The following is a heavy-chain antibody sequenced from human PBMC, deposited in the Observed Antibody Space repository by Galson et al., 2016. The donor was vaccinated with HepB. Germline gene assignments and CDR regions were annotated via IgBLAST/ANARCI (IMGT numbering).Heavy chain of an antibody. CDR1: GYKFIDFY. V-gene: IGHV1-2*02. CDR3: ARAAREEWFGDENWFDP. J-gene: IGHJ5*02. Sequence: SVKVSCKASGYKFIDFYMHWVRQAPGQGLEWMGWINPKSGGTDYAQKFQDRVTMTRDTSISTAYMEVSRLRSDDTAVYYCARAAREEWFGDENWFDPWGQGTAVIVSS. D-gene: IGHD3-10*01. CDR2: INPKSGGT.